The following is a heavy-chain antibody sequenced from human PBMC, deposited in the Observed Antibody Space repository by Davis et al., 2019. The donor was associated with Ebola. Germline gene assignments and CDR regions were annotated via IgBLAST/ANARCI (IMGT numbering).Heavy chain of an antibody. CDR3: ARAGDASGFPL. CDR1: GFTFSDHY. J-gene: IGHJ4*02. Sequence: GGSLRLSCAVPGFTFSDHYMTWTRQAPGKGLEWVAYITANSDYTNYADSVRGRFTISRDNARNSLFLQIDTLRAEDTAVYYCARAGDASGFPLWGQGTLLTVSS. CDR2: ITANSDYT. V-gene: IGHV3-11*06. D-gene: IGHD3-22*01.